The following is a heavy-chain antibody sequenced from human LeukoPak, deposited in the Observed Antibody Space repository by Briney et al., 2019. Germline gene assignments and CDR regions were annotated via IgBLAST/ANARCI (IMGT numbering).Heavy chain of an antibody. CDR2: IYYSGST. V-gene: IGHV4-59*08. Sequence: SETLSLTCTISGGSISNYYWSWIRQPPGKGLEWIGYIYYSGSTNYNPSLKSRVTISVDTSKNQFSLKLSSVTAANTAVYYCARQSSGRQQLTHWGQGTLVTVSS. D-gene: IGHD6-13*01. CDR1: GGSISNYY. CDR3: ARQSSGRQQLTH. J-gene: IGHJ4*02.